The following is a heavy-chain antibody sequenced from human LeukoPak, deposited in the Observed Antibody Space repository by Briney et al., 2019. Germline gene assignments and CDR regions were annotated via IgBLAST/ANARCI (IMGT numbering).Heavy chain of an antibody. CDR1: GFTFSSYA. V-gene: IGHV3-30-3*01. D-gene: IGHD5-18*01. CDR3: ARRTAMVSLDY. CDR2: ISYDGSNK. Sequence: GRSLRLSCAASGFTFSSYAMHWVRQAPGQGLEWVAVISYDGSNKYYADSVKGRFTISRDNSKNTLYLQMNSLRAEDTAVYYCARRTAMVSLDYWGQGTLVTVSS. J-gene: IGHJ4*02.